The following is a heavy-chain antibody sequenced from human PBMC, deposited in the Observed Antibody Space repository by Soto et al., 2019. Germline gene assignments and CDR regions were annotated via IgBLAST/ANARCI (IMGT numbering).Heavy chain of an antibody. CDR3: ARAIAVAGPRDYFDY. CDR2: IWYDGSNK. D-gene: IGHD6-19*01. Sequence: QVQLVESGGGVVQPGRSLRLSCAASGFTFSSYGMHWVRQAPGKGLEWVAVIWYDGSNKYYADSVKGRFTISRDNSKNTRYLQMNSLRAEDTAVYYCARAIAVAGPRDYFDYWGQGTLVTVSS. V-gene: IGHV3-33*01. J-gene: IGHJ4*02. CDR1: GFTFSSYG.